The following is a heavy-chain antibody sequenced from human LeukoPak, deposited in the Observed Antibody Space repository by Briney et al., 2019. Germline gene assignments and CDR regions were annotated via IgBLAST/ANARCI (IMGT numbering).Heavy chain of an antibody. V-gene: IGHV1-2*02. CDR3: ARVSYYYMDV. CDR2: INPNSGGT. CDR1: GGTFSSYT. J-gene: IGHJ6*03. D-gene: IGHD3-22*01. Sequence: ASVKVSCKASGGTFSSYTISWVRQAPGQGLEWMGWINPNSGGTNYAQKFQGRVTMTRDTSISTAYMELSRLRSDDTAVYYCARVSYYYMDVWGKGTTVTVSS.